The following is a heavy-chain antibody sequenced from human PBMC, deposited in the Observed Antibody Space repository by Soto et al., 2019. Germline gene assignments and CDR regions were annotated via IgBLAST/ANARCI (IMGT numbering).Heavy chain of an antibody. D-gene: IGHD3-9*01. CDR1: GGTFSSYA. J-gene: IGHJ3*02. CDR3: AIGPTRYFDWYSAFDI. Sequence: QVQLVQSGAEVKKPGSSVKVSCKASGGTFSSYAISWVRQAPGQGLEWMGGIIPIFGTANYAQKFQGRVTITADESTSTAYMELSSLRSEDRAVYYCAIGPTRYFDWYSAFDIWGQGTMVTVSS. V-gene: IGHV1-69*01. CDR2: IIPIFGTA.